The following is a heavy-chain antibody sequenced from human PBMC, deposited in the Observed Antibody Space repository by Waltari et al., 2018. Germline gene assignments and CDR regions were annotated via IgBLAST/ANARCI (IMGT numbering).Heavy chain of an antibody. CDR3: ARAYGGYLTS. CDR2: IDQDGGEK. CDR1: GFTFSTSW. Sequence: EVQLVESGGGLVQPGGSLRLSCAASGFTFSTSWMSWVRQAPGKGLEWGANIDQDGGEKVYVDSVKGRFTTSRDNARNSLFLQMNSLRAEDTAFYYCARAYGGYLTSWGQGTLVTVSS. V-gene: IGHV3-7*01. D-gene: IGHD5-12*01. J-gene: IGHJ4*02.